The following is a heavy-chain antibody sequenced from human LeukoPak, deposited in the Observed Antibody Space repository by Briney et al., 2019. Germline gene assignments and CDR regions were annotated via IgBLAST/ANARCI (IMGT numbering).Heavy chain of an antibody. CDR3: ARVLDSGNYYFDY. CDR2: ITSSSYK. D-gene: IGHD1-26*01. Sequence: GGSLRLSCAASGFTFSSYGMNWVRQAPGKGLEWVSSITSSSYKYYADSVKGRFTISRDNAKNSLYLQMNSLRAEDTAVYYCARVLDSGNYYFDYWGQGTLVTVSS. V-gene: IGHV3-21*01. J-gene: IGHJ4*02. CDR1: GFTFSSYG.